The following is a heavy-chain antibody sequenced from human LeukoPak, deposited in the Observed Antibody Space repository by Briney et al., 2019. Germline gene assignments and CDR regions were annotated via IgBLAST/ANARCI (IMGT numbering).Heavy chain of an antibody. J-gene: IGHJ4*02. CDR1: GYTFTSYY. CDR3: ARVYDSSGSKSGLDY. D-gene: IGHD3-22*01. Sequence: ASVKVSCKASGYTFTSYYMHWVRQAPGQVLEWMGIINPSGGSTSYAQKFQGRVTMTRDTSTSTVYMELSSLRSEDTAVYYCARVYDSSGSKSGLDYWGQGTLVTVSS. CDR2: INPSGGST. V-gene: IGHV1-46*01.